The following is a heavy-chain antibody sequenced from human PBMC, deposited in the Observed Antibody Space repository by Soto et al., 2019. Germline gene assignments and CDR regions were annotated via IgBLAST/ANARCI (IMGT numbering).Heavy chain of an antibody. CDR1: GGSFSGYS. CDR3: ATYRKFFQI. J-gene: IGHJ3*02. V-gene: IGHV4-30-2*01. Sequence: PSETLSLTCAVCGGSFSGYSGSWIRQPPGKGLEWIGFIYNSGSTYYNSSLKSRVTISVDRSKNHLFLKLTSVTAADPALYYCATYRKFFQIWGQGTKVTVSS. CDR2: IYNSGST.